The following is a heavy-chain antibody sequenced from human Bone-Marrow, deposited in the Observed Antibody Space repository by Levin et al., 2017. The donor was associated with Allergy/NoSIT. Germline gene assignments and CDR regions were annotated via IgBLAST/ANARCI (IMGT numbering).Heavy chain of an antibody. CDR2: IKQDGSEK. Sequence: PGESLKISCAASGFTFSSYWMSWVRQAPGKGLEWVANIKQDGSEKYYVDSVKGRFTISRDNAKNSLYLQMNSLRAEDTAVYYCARDRYSYGHEGLYYYYYYGMDVWGQGTTVTVSS. D-gene: IGHD5-18*01. J-gene: IGHJ6*02. CDR1: GFTFSSYW. V-gene: IGHV3-7*01. CDR3: ARDRYSYGHEGLYYYYYYGMDV.